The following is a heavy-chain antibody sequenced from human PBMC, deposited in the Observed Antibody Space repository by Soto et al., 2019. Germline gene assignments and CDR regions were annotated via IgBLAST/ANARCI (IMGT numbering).Heavy chain of an antibody. D-gene: IGHD6-13*01. CDR1: GGSFSGYY. Sequence: PSETLSLTCAVYGGSFSGYYWSWIRQPPGKGLEWTGEINHSGSTNYNPSLKSRVTISVDTSKNQFSLKLSSVTAADTAVYYCARGGAGIAAANDAFDIWGQGTMVTVSS. V-gene: IGHV4-34*01. CDR3: ARGGAGIAAANDAFDI. CDR2: INHSGST. J-gene: IGHJ3*02.